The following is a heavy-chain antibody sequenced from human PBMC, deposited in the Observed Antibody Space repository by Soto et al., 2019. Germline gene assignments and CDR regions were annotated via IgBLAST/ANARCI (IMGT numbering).Heavy chain of an antibody. Sequence: TSVKVSCKNSGYPFTNYDRHWVRQATGQGLEWMGWMNPNSGNTGYAQKFQGRVTMTRNTSTSIAYMELSSLRSEDTAVYYCARGRSYNGGARDYWGQGTLVTVS. CDR3: ARGRSYNGGARDY. CDR1: GYPFTNYD. V-gene: IGHV1-8*01. J-gene: IGHJ4*02. CDR2: MNPNSGNT. D-gene: IGHD3-10*01.